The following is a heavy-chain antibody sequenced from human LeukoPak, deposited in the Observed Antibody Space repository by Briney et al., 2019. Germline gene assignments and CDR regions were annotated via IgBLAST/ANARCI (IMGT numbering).Heavy chain of an antibody. D-gene: IGHD6-13*01. CDR1: GFTFSSYA. CDR3: ARSSSSWTGWFDP. CDR2: ISSNGGGT. J-gene: IGHJ5*02. Sequence: GGSLRLSCAASGFTFSSYAMHWVRQAPGKGLEYVSAISSNGGGTYYANSVKGRFTISRDNSKNTLYLQMGSLRAEDMAVYYCARSSSSWTGWFDPWGQGTLVTVSS. V-gene: IGHV3-64*01.